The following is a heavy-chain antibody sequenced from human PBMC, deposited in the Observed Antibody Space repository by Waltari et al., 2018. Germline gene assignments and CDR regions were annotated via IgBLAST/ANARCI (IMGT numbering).Heavy chain of an antibody. V-gene: IGHV3-23*04. CDR1: GFSISDYG. Sequence: EVQLVESGGGLIQPGGSLRLSCAASGFSISDYGVRWVRQAPGKGLEWVSRIRASGGNVAYTDSVMGRFTISRDTSQNTVYLQMIGLRVEDTAVYYCTRSISQGVTASDYWGQGTLVTVSS. CDR2: IRASGGNV. CDR3: TRSISQGVTASDY. J-gene: IGHJ4*02. D-gene: IGHD3-10*01.